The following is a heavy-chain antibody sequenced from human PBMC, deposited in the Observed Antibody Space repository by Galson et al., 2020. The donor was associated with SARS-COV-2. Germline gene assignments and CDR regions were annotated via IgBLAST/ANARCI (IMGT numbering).Heavy chain of an antibody. V-gene: IGHV1-18*01. CDR1: GYTFTNYG. Sequence: ASVKVSCKASGYTFTNYGVSWVRQAPGQGLEGMGWISGYNGNTNYAQNLQDRVTMTTDTSTSTVYMELRSLSSDDTAIYYCARDYYDSSAYYFDHWGQGTLVAVSS. CDR3: ARDYYDSSAYYFDH. J-gene: IGHJ4*02. D-gene: IGHD3-22*01. CDR2: ISGYNGNT.